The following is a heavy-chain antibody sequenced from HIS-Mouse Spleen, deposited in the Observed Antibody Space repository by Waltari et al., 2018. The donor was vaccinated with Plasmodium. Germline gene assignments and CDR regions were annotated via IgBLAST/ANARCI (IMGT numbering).Heavy chain of an antibody. CDR1: GFTVSSNY. D-gene: IGHD6-13*01. J-gene: IGHJ4*02. CDR2: IYSGGSK. CDR3: ARGNAGYSSSWYLFDY. Sequence: EVQLVETGGGLIQPGGSLRLSCAASGFTVSSNYMSWVRQAPGRGVEWVSCIYSGGSKYDADSVKGRFTIARDNYKNTLYLKMNSLRAEDTAVYYWARGNAGYSSSWYLFDYWGQGTLVTVSS. V-gene: IGHV3-53*02.